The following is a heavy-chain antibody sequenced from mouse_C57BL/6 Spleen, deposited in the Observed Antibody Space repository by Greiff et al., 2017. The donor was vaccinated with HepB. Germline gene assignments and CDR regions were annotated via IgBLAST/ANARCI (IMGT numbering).Heavy chain of an antibody. CDR2: INPSSGYT. CDR1: FSPFPRSW. Sequence: PVSSFPLSFPSSFSPFPRSWLPLVPPRPGPGLAWIGYINPSSGYTKYNQKFKDKATLTADKSSSTAYMQLSSLTYEDSAVYYCARNYYGSSYWYFDVWGTGTTVTVSS. J-gene: IGHJ1*03. CDR3: ARNYYGSSYWYFDV. D-gene: IGHD1-1*01. V-gene: IGHV1-7*01.